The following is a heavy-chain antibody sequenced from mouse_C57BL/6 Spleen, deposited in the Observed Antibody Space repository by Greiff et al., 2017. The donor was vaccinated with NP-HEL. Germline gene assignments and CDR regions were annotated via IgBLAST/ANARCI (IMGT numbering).Heavy chain of an antibody. CDR2: ISSGGDYI. CDR1: GFTFSSYA. D-gene: IGHD2-4*01. V-gene: IGHV5-9-1*02. Sequence: EVKLVESGEGLVKPGGSLKLSCAASGFTFSSYAMSWVRQTPEKRLEWVAYISSGGDYIYYADTVKGRFTISRDNARNTLYLQMSSLKSEDTAMYYCTRDHYDYDGDPAWFAYWGQGTLVTVSA. CDR3: TRDHYDYDGDPAWFAY. J-gene: IGHJ3*01.